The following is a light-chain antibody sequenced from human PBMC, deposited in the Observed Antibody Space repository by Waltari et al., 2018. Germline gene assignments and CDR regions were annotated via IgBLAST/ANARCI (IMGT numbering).Light chain of an antibody. Sequence: CYRQCAGKAPTLMRYDVSKLHSGVPDRFSGSTVGTAASLTISGLQPEDVADYYCCPQCTASLYVFGTGTKVTVL. J-gene: IGLJ1*01. V-gene: IGLV2-11*01. CDR2: DVS. CDR3: CPQCTASLYV.